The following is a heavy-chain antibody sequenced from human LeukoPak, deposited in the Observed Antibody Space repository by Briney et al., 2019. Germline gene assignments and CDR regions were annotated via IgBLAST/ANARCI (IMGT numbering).Heavy chain of an antibody. Sequence: SETLSLTCAVSGGSISSTGYCWAWIRQPPGKGLEWIGTIYYSGSTYHNTSLKSRITMSVDTSRNQFSLKLSSVDAADTAVYYCAKAGVRYFDSSGLYAFDFWVQGTTVTVSS. J-gene: IGHJ3*01. V-gene: IGHV4-39*01. CDR2: IYYSGST. CDR3: AKAGVRYFDSSGLYAFDF. CDR1: GGSISSTGYC. D-gene: IGHD3-22*01.